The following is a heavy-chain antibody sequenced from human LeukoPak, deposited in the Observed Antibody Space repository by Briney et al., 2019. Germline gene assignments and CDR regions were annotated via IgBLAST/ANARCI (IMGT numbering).Heavy chain of an antibody. CDR3: ATFLSGSLDY. J-gene: IGHJ4*02. D-gene: IGHD1-26*01. Sequence: PSETLSLTCTVSGGSISSYYWSWIRQPAGKGLEWIGHIYTSGSTNYNPSLKSRVTMSVDTSKYQISLKLSSVAAADTAVYYCATFLSGSLDYWGQGTLVTVSS. V-gene: IGHV4-4*07. CDR2: IYTSGST. CDR1: GGSISSYY.